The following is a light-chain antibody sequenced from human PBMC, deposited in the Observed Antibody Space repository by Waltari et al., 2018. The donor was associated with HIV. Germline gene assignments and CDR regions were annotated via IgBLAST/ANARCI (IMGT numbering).Light chain of an antibody. CDR2: DAS. Sequence: EIVLTQSPATLSLSPGERATLSCRASQSVSSYLAWYQQNPGQAPSLLIYDASNRATGIPARFSGSGSGTDFTLTITSLEPEDFAVYYCQQRNSWPLTFGGGTKVEIK. CDR3: QQRNSWPLT. J-gene: IGKJ4*01. CDR1: QSVSSY. V-gene: IGKV3-11*01.